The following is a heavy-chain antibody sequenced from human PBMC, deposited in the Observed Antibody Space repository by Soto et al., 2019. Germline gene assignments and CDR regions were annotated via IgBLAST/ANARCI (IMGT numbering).Heavy chain of an antibody. CDR2: IIPIFGTA. CDR3: ARGVAIKDGYYYYGMDV. J-gene: IGHJ6*02. Sequence: QVQLVQSGAEVKKPGSSVKVSCKASGGTFSSYAISWVRQAPGQGLEWMGGIIPIFGTANYAQKFQGRVTITADDSTSTAYMELSSLRSEDTAVYYCARGVAIKDGYYYYGMDVWGQGTTVTVSS. V-gene: IGHV1-69*01. D-gene: IGHD2-15*01. CDR1: GGTFSSYA.